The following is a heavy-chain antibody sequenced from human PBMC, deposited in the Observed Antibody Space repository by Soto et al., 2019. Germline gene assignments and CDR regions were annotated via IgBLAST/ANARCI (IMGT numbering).Heavy chain of an antibody. V-gene: IGHV3-23*01. CDR3: ARDHYDFWSGFPPTIWFHP. Sequence: EEQLLQSGGGVVQSGGSLRLSCEASGFLFSSYAMNWVRQAPGKGLEWVSSISSHGDTTYYAESVRGRFTISRDNSKNTLFLKMNSLRAGDTAVYFCARDHYDFWSGFPPTIWFHPWGQGNLVTVSS. CDR2: ISSHGDTT. CDR1: GFLFSSYA. J-gene: IGHJ5*02. D-gene: IGHD3-3*01.